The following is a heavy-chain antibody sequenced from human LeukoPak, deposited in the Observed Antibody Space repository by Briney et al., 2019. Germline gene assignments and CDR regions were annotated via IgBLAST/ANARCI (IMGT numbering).Heavy chain of an antibody. CDR1: GCTFTSNY. CDR2: ISPSGGST. J-gene: IGHJ3*02. D-gene: IGHD3-10*01. CDR3: ARVIPELMVRDNAFDI. V-gene: IGHV1-46*01. Sequence: ASVKVSCKAFGCTFTSNYMHWVRQAPGQGPEWMGVISPSGGSTTYAQKFQGRVTLTRDMSTSTDYLELSSLRSDDTAVYYCARVIPELMVRDNAFDIWGQGTMVTVSS.